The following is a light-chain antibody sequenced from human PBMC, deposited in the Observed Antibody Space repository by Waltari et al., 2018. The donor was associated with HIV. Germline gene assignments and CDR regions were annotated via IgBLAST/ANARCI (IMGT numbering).Light chain of an antibody. V-gene: IGKV3D-20*02. CDR1: QRVIGAH. Sequence: VLLTQSPDTLSLSPGESATLSCRASQRVIGAHLAWYQQKPGQSPRLLIFDASSRAAGIPDRFSGSGSGADFTLTISSLEPEDFAVYYCQQRSNWPLTFGGGTKVEIK. CDR2: DAS. J-gene: IGKJ4*01. CDR3: QQRSNWPLT.